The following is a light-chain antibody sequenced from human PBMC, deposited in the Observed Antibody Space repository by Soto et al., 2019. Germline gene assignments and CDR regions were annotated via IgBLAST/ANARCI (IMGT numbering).Light chain of an antibody. Sequence: DIQMTQSPSSLSASVGDRVTITCQARQDISNYLNWYQQKPGKAPKLLIYDASNLETGVPSRFSGSGSGTDFTFTISSLQPEDIATYYCQHHRAFGQGTKLEIK. CDR1: QDISNY. J-gene: IGKJ2*01. CDR2: DAS. V-gene: IGKV1-33*01. CDR3: QHHRA.